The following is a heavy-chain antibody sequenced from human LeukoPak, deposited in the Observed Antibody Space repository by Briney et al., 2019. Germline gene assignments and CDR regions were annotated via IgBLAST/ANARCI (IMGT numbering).Heavy chain of an antibody. CDR1: GGSFSGYY. V-gene: IGHV4-34*01. D-gene: IGHD4-17*01. Sequence: PSETLSLTCAVVGGSFSGYYWSWIRQPPGKGLDWIGDINRSGATNYTPSLKSRVTISVDTSKNQFSLKVNSVTAADTAVYFCTYGDRKFDYWGQGPLVTVSS. J-gene: IGHJ4*02. CDR2: INRSGAT. CDR3: TYGDRKFDY.